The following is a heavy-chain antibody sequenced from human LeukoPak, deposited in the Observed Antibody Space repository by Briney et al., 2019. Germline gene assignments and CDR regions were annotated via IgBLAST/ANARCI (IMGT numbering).Heavy chain of an antibody. V-gene: IGHV3-48*01. CDR3: ARLFDGLRFDY. Sequence: GGSLRLSCAASGFTFSSYSMNWVRQAPGKGLEWVSYISSSSSTIYYADSVKGRFAISRDNAKNSLYLQMNSLRAEDTAVYYCARLFDGLRFDYWGQGTLVTVSS. CDR1: GFTFSSYS. J-gene: IGHJ4*02. D-gene: IGHD4-17*01. CDR2: ISSSSSTI.